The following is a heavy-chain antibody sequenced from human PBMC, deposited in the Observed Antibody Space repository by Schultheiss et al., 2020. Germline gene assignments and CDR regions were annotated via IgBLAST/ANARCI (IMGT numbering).Heavy chain of an antibody. J-gene: IGHJ3*02. CDR1: GFTFSDYY. CDR3: ARDGLMGGGAFDI. V-gene: IGHV3-11*04. D-gene: IGHD2-8*01. CDR2: ISGSGGST. Sequence: GGSLRLSCAASGFTFSDYYMSWIRQAPGKGLEWVLAISGSGGSTYYADSVKGRFTISRDNAKNSLYLQMNSLRAEDTAVYYCARDGLMGGGAFDIWGQGTMVTVSS.